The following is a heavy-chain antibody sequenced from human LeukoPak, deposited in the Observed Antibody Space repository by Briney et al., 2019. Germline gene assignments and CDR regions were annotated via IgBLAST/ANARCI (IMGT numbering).Heavy chain of an antibody. J-gene: IGHJ4*02. CDR1: GFTFSNAW. CDR3: AKGHTYYYDSSGLSYFDY. D-gene: IGHD3-22*01. Sequence: GGSLRLSCAASGFTFSNAWMSWVRQAPGKGLEWVSAISGSGASTYYADSVKGRFTISRDNSKNTLYLQMNSLRAEDTAVYYCAKGHTYYYDSSGLSYFDYWGQGTLITVSS. V-gene: IGHV3-23*01. CDR2: ISGSGAST.